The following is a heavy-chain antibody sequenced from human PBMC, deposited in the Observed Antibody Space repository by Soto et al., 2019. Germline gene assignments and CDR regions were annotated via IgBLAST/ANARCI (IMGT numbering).Heavy chain of an antibody. D-gene: IGHD2-15*01. Sequence: QLQLQESGPGLVKPSETLSLTCTVSGGSIGSSSYYWGWIRQPPGKGLEWIGSIYYSGSTYYNPSLKSRVTISVDTSKNQFSLKLSSVTAADTAVYYCARHTPAISISYHWGQGTLVTVSS. CDR3: ARHTPAISISYH. CDR1: GGSIGSSSYY. CDR2: IYYSGST. J-gene: IGHJ4*02. V-gene: IGHV4-39*01.